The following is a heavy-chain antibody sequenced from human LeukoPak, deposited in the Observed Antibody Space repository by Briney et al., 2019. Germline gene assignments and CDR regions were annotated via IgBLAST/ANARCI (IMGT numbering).Heavy chain of an antibody. J-gene: IGHJ3*02. CDR3: AKTVLRYSTGDAFDI. Sequence: PGGSLRLSCAASGFTFSGYAMSWVRQAPGKGLEWVSAISGSGGSTYYADSVKGRFTISRDNSKNTLYLQMNSLRAEDTAVYYCAKTVLRYSTGDAFDIWGQGTMVTVSS. CDR2: ISGSGGST. CDR1: GFTFSGYA. V-gene: IGHV3-23*01. D-gene: IGHD3-9*01.